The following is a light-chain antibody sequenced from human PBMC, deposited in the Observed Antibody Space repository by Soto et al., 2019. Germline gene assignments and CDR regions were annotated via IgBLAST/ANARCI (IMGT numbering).Light chain of an antibody. CDR1: SSNIGSKT. CDR2: SNY. V-gene: IGLV1-44*01. CDR3: SAWDASLNGYV. Sequence: QSVLTQPPSASGTPGQRLTISCSGSSSNIGSKTVNWYQQLPGTAPKLLIYSNYQRPSGVPDRFSGSKSGTSASLAISGLQAADEADYYCSAWDASLNGYVLGTGTKLTVL. J-gene: IGLJ1*01.